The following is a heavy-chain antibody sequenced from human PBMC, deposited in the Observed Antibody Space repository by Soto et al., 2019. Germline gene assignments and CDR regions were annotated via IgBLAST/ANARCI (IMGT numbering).Heavy chain of an antibody. J-gene: IGHJ3*01. V-gene: IGHV3-30*14. CDR3: ARVRLSIAVNDALDV. CDR1: GFTFNDYV. Sequence: QVHLVESGGGVVQPGRSLRLSCAASGFTFNDYVIHWVRQAAGKGLEWVASMTYGGATEYYADSVKGRFTVSRDNSKRTLSLQMNSLRPEDTAVYYCARVRLSIAVNDALDVWGQGTTVTVSS. CDR2: MTYGGATE. D-gene: IGHD3-3*02.